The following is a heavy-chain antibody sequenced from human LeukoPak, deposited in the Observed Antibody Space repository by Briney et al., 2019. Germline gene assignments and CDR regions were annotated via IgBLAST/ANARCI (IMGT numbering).Heavy chain of an antibody. Sequence: SVKVTCKASGGTFSSYAISWVRQAPGQGLEWMGGIIPIFGTANYAQKFQGRVTITADESTSTAYMELSSQRSEDTAVYYCARVQWELITNWFDPWGQGTLVTVSS. CDR3: ARVQWELITNWFDP. J-gene: IGHJ5*02. CDR2: IIPIFGTA. CDR1: GGTFSSYA. D-gene: IGHD1-26*01. V-gene: IGHV1-69*13.